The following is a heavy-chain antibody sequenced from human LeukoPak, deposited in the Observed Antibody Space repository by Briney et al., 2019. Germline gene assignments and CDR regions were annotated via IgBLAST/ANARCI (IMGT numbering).Heavy chain of an antibody. CDR3: ASRRELPLDSSSWYDAFDI. V-gene: IGHV1-69*13. D-gene: IGHD6-13*01. CDR1: GGTFSSYA. J-gene: IGHJ3*02. CDR2: IIPIFGTA. Sequence: ASVKVSCKASGGTFSSYAISWVRQAPGQGLEWMGGIIPIFGTANYAQKFQGRVTITADESTSTAYMELSSLRSEDTAVYYCASRRELPLDSSSWYDAFDIWGQGTMVTVSS.